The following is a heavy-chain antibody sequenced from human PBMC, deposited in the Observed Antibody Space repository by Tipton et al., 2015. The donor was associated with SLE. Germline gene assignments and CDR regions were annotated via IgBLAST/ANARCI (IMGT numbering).Heavy chain of an antibody. CDR3: ARVHTDFSNAGYFSHYGLDV. J-gene: IGHJ6*02. D-gene: IGHD4-11*01. CDR2: IHHSGRT. V-gene: IGHV4-30-2*01. CDR1: GASISSGGFS. Sequence: TLSLTCSVSGASISSGGFSWTWIRQPPGKGLEWIGHIHHSGRTSYNMSLKSRVTISEDRSRNQFSLRLTSVTAAGTAVYYCARVHTDFSNAGYFSHYGLDVWGQGATVSVS.